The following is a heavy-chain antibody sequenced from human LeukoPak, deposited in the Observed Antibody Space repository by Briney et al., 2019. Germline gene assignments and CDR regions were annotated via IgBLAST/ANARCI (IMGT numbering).Heavy chain of an antibody. CDR1: GFTFISYS. D-gene: IGHD6-6*01. Sequence: GGSLRLSRAASGFTFISYSMNWVRQAPGEGVERVSSVSSSSTYIYYADSLKGRFTISRDNAKNSLYLQMNSLRAEDTAVYYCARDGPYSSSPFAYWGQGTLVTVSS. J-gene: IGHJ4*02. V-gene: IGHV3-21*01. CDR2: VSSSSTYI. CDR3: ARDGPYSSSPFAY.